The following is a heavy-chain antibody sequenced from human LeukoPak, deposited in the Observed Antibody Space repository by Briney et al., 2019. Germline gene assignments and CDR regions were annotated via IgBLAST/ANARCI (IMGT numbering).Heavy chain of an antibody. V-gene: IGHV1-8*01. J-gene: IGHJ6*02. CDR2: MNPNSGNT. CDR1: GYTFTSYD. CDR3: ATHAAVVAATRTHYFYYGMDV. D-gene: IGHD2-15*01. Sequence: ASVKVSCKASGYTFTSYDLIWVRQASGQGLEWMGWMNPNSGNTGYAQKFQGRVTMTRNTSISTAYMELSSLRSEDTAVYYCATHAAVVAATRTHYFYYGMDVWGRGTTVTVSS.